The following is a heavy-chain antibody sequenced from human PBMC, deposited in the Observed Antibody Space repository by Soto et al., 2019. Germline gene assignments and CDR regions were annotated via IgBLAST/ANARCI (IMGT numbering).Heavy chain of an antibody. CDR2: INHSGST. CDR1: GGSFSGYY. Sequence: SETLSLTCAVYGGSFSGYYWSWIRQPPGKGLEWIGEINHSGSTNYNPSLKSRVTISVDTSKNQFSLKLSSVTAADTAVYYCARSSQYSTVAGTRFSSYYYYGMDVWGQGTTVTVSS. D-gene: IGHD6-19*01. J-gene: IGHJ6*02. V-gene: IGHV4-34*01. CDR3: ARSSQYSTVAGTRFSSYYYYGMDV.